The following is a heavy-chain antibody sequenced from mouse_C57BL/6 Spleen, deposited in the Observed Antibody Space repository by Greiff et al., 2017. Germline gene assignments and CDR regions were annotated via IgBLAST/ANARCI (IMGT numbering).Heavy chain of an antibody. J-gene: IGHJ2*01. Sequence: QVQLKESGPELVKPGASVKISCKASGYAFSSSWMNWVKQRPGKGLEWIGRIYPGDGDTNYNGKFKGKATLTADKSSSTAYMQLSSLTSEDSAVYFCARDPSGGYFDYWGQGTTLTVSS. CDR2: IYPGDGDT. CDR1: GYAFSSSW. CDR3: ARDPSGGYFDY. D-gene: IGHD3-1*01. V-gene: IGHV1-82*01.